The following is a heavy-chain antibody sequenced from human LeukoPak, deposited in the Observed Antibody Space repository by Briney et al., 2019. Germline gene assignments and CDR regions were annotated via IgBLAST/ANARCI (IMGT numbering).Heavy chain of an antibody. V-gene: IGHV4-59*01. CDR3: ARAGFQWLDFDY. J-gene: IGHJ4*02. D-gene: IGHD6-19*01. CDR1: GGSISSYY. Sequence: SETLSLTCTVSGGSISSYYWSWTRQPPGKGLEWIGYIYYSGSTNYNPSLKSRVTISVDTSKNQFSLKLSSVTAADTAVYYCARAGFQWLDFDYWGQGTLVTVSS. CDR2: IYYSGST.